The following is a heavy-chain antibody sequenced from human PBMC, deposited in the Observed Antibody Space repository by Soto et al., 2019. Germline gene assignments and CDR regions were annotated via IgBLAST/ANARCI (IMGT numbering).Heavy chain of an antibody. J-gene: IGHJ4*02. V-gene: IGHV1-18*01. CDR2: ISAYNGNT. CDR3: ARDRDSSCYYYTTVDY. Sequence: ASVKVSCKASGYTFTSYGISWVRQAPGQGLEWMGWISAYNGNTNYAQKLQGRVTMTTDTSTSTAYMELRSLRSDDTAVYYCARDRDSSCYYYTTVDYWGQGTQVTVSS. D-gene: IGHD3-22*01. CDR1: GYTFTSYG.